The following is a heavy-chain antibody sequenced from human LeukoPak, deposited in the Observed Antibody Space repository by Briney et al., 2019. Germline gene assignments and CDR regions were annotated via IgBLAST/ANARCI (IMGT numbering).Heavy chain of an antibody. V-gene: IGHV4-59*01. CDR1: GGSISSYY. CDR3: ARSYGSGSYRY. D-gene: IGHD3-10*01. J-gene: IGHJ4*02. Sequence: TSETLSLTCTVSGGSISSYYWSWIRQPPGKVLEWIGYIYYSGSTNYNPSPKSRVTISVDTSKNQFSLKLSSVTAADTAVYYCARSYGSGSYRYWGQGTLVTVSS. CDR2: IYYSGST.